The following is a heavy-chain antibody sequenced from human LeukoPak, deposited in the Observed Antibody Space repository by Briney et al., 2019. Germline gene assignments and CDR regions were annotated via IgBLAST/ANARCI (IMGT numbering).Heavy chain of an antibody. Sequence: PGGSLRLSCAASGFIFRTCAMSWVRQAPGKGLEWVSTVSGSGSHTNYTDSVKGRFTISRDNSKNTLYLQMNSLRTEDTAVYYCGRIAINANNGMDVWGQGTTVTVSS. V-gene: IGHV3-23*01. CDR1: GFIFRTCA. D-gene: IGHD1/OR15-1a*01. CDR2: VSGSGSHT. CDR3: GRIAINANNGMDV. J-gene: IGHJ6*02.